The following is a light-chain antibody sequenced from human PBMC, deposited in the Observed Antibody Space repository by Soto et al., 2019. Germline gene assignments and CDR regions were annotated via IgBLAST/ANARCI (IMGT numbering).Light chain of an antibody. V-gene: IGLV2-14*02. CDR1: SSDVGSYNL. J-gene: IGLJ1*01. CDR3: SSYRSGGTFV. CDR2: VVS. Sequence: QSALTQPASVSGSPGQSITISCTGTSSDVGSYNLVSWHQQHPGKAPKVLISVVSNRPSGVSNRFSGSKSGNTASLTISGLQAEDEADYYCSSYRSGGTFVFGSGTKVTVL.